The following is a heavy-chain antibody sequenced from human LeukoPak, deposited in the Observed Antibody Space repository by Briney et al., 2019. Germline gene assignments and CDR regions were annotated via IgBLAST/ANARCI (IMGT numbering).Heavy chain of an antibody. CDR1: GYTFTSFD. D-gene: IGHD3-9*01. Sequence: ASVKVSCKASGYTFTSFDINRVRQATGQGVERMGWMNPDSGNTGYAQKFQGRVTMTRNTSISTAYMELSSLRSEDTAVYYCARRPSKYYDILTGYYRSEFDYWGQGTLVTVSS. J-gene: IGHJ4*02. CDR2: MNPDSGNT. V-gene: IGHV1-8*01. CDR3: ARRPSKYYDILTGYYRSEFDY.